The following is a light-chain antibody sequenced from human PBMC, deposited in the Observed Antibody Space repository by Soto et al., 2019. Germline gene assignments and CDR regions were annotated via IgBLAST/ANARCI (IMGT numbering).Light chain of an antibody. CDR1: QDIRNY. CDR3: QQSFTTHWT. CDR2: GAS. J-gene: IGKJ1*01. Sequence: DIQMTQSPSSLSPSVGDKVTITCRASQDIRNYLNWYQQKPGKAPKVLIFGASSLYTGVPKRFSGSGFGTEFTLTISGLQPEDFEPYFCQQSFTTHWTFGQGTK. V-gene: IGKV1-39*01.